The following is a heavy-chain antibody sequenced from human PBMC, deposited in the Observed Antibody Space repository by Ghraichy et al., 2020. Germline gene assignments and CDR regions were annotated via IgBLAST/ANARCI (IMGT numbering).Heavy chain of an antibody. CDR3: SKGIAAGTSTISYYYNGMDV. D-gene: IGHD6-13*01. CDR2: ISGSGGST. J-gene: IGHJ6*02. Sequence: GGSLRLSFAASGFTFSNYVLSWVRQAPGKGLEWVSGISGSGGSTYYPDSVKGRFTISRDNSKNTLYLQMNSLRAEDTAIYYCSKGIAAGTSTISYYYNGMDVWGQGTTVTVSS. CDR1: GFTFSNYV. V-gene: IGHV3-23*01.